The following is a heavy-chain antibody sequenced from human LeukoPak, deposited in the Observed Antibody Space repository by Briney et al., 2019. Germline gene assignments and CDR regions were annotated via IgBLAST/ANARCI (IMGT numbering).Heavy chain of an antibody. Sequence: GGSLRLSCAASGFTFSSYEMNWVRQAPGKGLEWVSYISSSGSTIYYADSVKGRFTISRDNAKNSLYLQMNSLRAEDTAVYYCARIYCSGGSCYSSYFDYWGQGTLVTVSS. J-gene: IGHJ4*02. V-gene: IGHV3-48*03. CDR3: ARIYCSGGSCYSSYFDY. CDR2: ISSSGSTI. CDR1: GFTFSSYE. D-gene: IGHD2-15*01.